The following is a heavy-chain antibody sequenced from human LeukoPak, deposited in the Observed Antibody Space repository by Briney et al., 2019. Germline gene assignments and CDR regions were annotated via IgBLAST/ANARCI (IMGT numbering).Heavy chain of an antibody. Sequence: SGGSLRLSCAASGSYWMHWVRQAPGKGLVWVSHINSDGSWTSYADSVEGRFTISKDNAKNTVYLQMNNLRAEDTAVYYCVSFYETYWGRGTLVTVSS. J-gene: IGHJ4*02. CDR1: GSYW. V-gene: IGHV3-74*01. CDR3: VSFYETY. CDR2: INSDGSWT. D-gene: IGHD2/OR15-2a*01.